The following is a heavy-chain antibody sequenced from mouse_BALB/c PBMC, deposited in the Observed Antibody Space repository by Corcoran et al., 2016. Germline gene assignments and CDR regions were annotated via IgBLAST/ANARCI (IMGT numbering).Heavy chain of an antibody. D-gene: IGHD2-1*01. CDR1: GFNIKDTY. J-gene: IGHJ2*01. Sequence: EDQLQQSGAELVKPGASVMLSCTAAGFNIKDTYMQWVKQKPEQGLEWIGRIDPGNGNTKYDPKYQGKATMTADTSSKTVYLQLSSLTSEATAVYYCGRSREGNYVVYWGKGTTHTVSS. V-gene: IGHV14-3*02. CDR2: IDPGNGNT. CDR3: GRSREGNYVVY.